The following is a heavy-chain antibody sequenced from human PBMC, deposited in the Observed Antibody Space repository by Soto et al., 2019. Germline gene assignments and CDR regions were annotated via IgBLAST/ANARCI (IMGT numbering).Heavy chain of an antibody. CDR3: ASGPDNDTGDALDI. Sequence: QVQLQESGPGLVKPSQTLSLSCTVSGGSISSGAYYWSWIRQHPGKGLEWIGYIYYSGTTYYNPSLKSRVTMSVDTSKNQFALKLSSVTAADTAVYYCASGPDNDTGDALDIWGQGTRVTVSS. CDR2: IYYSGTT. J-gene: IGHJ3*02. D-gene: IGHD3-22*01. V-gene: IGHV4-31*03. CDR1: GGSISSGAYY.